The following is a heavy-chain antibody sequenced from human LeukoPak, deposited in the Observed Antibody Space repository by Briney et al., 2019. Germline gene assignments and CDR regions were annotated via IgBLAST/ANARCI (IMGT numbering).Heavy chain of an antibody. CDR1: GFTFRNYV. J-gene: IGHJ4*02. CDR2: TSSDLNVK. V-gene: IGHV3-30-3*01. D-gene: IGHD2-15*01. CDR3: ARDVGY. Sequence: PGGSLRLSCAASGFTFRNYVIHWVRQAPGKGLEWVAVTSSDLNVKLYADSVKGRFTISRDNSKNTLYLQMNSLRAEDTAVYYCARDVGYWGQGTLVTVSS.